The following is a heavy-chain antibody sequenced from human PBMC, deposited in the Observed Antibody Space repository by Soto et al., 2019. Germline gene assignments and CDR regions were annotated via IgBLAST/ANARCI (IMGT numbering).Heavy chain of an antibody. CDR1: GGSISSSGYW. Sequence: HLQLQESGPGLVKPSETLSLTCAVSGGSISSSGYWWSWIRQPPGKGLEWIATVYDTGHTFYNPSLKSRVTISADTSKNHFSLKLNSVTAADTAVYYCAKRAYGEPFDPWGQGALVTVSS. V-gene: IGHV4-39*02. CDR3: AKRAYGEPFDP. J-gene: IGHJ5*02. D-gene: IGHD4-17*01. CDR2: VYDTGHT.